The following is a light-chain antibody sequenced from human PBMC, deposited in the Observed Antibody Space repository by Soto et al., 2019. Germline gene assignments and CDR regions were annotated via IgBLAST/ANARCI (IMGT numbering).Light chain of an antibody. J-gene: IGKJ5*01. CDR2: GAS. V-gene: IGKV1-39*01. CDR3: QQLFDSPIT. CDR1: QNIYNS. Sequence: IPVTQPPSSLSASLRDRLTITCRTSQNIYNSLNWYQQKAGRAPAVLIYGASNLQGGVPLRFSGSGSGTEFSLTITSLQPEDFATYYCQQLFDSPITFGQGTRLEIK.